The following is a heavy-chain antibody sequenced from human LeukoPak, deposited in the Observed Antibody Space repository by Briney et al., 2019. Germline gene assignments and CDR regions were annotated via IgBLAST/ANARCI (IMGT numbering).Heavy chain of an antibody. CDR3: ARERIQLWFIKPYNWFDP. CDR1: GGSISSSNW. J-gene: IGHJ5*02. CDR2: IYHSGST. Sequence: SETLSLTCAVSGGSISSSNWWSWVRQPPGKGLEWIGEIYHSGSTNYNPSLKSRVTISVDKSKNQFSLKLSSVTAADTAVYYCARERIQLWFIKPYNWFDPWGQGTLVTVSS. D-gene: IGHD5-18*01. V-gene: IGHV4-4*02.